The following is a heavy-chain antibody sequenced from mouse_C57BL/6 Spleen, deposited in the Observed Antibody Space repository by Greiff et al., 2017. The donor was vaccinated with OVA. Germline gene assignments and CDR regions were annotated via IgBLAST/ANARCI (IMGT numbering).Heavy chain of an antibody. J-gene: IGHJ2*01. D-gene: IGHD4-1*01. V-gene: IGHV1-80*01. Sequence: QMQLKQSGAELVKPGASVKISCKASGYAFSSYWMNWVKQRPGKGLEWIGQIYPGDGDTNYNGKFKSKATLTADKSSSTAYMQLSSLTSEDSAVYFCARYGTGTLDYWGQGTTLTVSS. CDR3: ARYGTGTLDY. CDR1: GYAFSSYW. CDR2: IYPGDGDT.